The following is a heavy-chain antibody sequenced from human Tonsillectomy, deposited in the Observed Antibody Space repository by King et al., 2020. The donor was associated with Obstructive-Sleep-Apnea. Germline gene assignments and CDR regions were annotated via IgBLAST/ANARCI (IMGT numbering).Heavy chain of an antibody. V-gene: IGHV4-59*12. CDR1: GGSISSYY. Sequence: QLQESGPGLVKPSETLSLTCTVSGGSISSYYWSWIRQPPGKGLEWIGYIYYSGSTNYNPSLKSRVTISVETSKNKFSLKLSSVTASDTAVYYCAREDSSGYYPDAFDIWGQGTMVTVSS. J-gene: IGHJ3*02. CDR3: AREDSSGYYPDAFDI. CDR2: IYYSGST. D-gene: IGHD3-22*01.